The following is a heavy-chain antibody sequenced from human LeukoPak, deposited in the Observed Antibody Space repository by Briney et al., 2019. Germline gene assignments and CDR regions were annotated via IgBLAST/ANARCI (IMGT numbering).Heavy chain of an antibody. J-gene: IGHJ4*02. V-gene: IGHV4-61*02. D-gene: IGHD5-24*01. CDR1: GGSLSSGSYY. CDR3: ARLEMATTKGPDY. Sequence: PSETLSLTCTVSGGSLSSGSYYWSWIRQPAGKGLEWIGRIYTSGSTNYNPSLKSRVTISVDTSKNQFSLKLSSVTAADTAVYYCARLEMATTKGPDYWGQGTLVTVSS. CDR2: IYTSGST.